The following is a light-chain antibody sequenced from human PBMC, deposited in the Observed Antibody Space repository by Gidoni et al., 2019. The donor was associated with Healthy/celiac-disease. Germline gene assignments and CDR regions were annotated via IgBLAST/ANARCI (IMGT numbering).Light chain of an antibody. CDR3: QQSYSTSWT. CDR1: QSISSY. CDR2: AAS. J-gene: IGKJ1*01. Sequence: DLQMTQSPSSLSASVGDRVTITCRASQSISSYLNWYQQKPGKAPKLLIYAASSLQSWVPSRFSGSGSGTDFTLTISSLQPEDFATYYCQQSYSTSWTFGQGTKVEIK. V-gene: IGKV1-39*01.